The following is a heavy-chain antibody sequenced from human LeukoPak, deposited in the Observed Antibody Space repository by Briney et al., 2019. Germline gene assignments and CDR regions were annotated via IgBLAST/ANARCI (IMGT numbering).Heavy chain of an antibody. CDR2: IYHSGST. D-gene: IGHD3-16*01. V-gene: IGHV4-30-2*01. CDR3: ARGGGRYDGFDY. J-gene: IGHJ4*02. Sequence: SETLSLTCAVSGGSISSGGYSWSWIRRPPGKGLEWIGYIYHSGSTYYNPSLKSRVTISVDRSKNQFSLKLSSVTAADTAVYYCARGGGRYDGFDYWGQGTLVTVSS. CDR1: GGSISSGGYS.